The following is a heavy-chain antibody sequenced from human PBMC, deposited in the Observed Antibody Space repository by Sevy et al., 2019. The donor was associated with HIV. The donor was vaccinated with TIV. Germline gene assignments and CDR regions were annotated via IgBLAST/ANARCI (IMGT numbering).Heavy chain of an antibody. D-gene: IGHD6-6*01. Sequence: GGSLRLSCAASGFNFRTHAMHWVRHAPGRGLEWVAVISCAGDTKYNTDSVKGRFTISRDNSKNTLYLQMNSLRAEDTTVYYCAKDDIAARPPYLIDYWGQGTLVTVSS. J-gene: IGHJ4*02. V-gene: IGHV3-30-3*01. CDR1: GFNFRTHA. CDR2: ISCAGDTK. CDR3: AKDDIAARPPYLIDY.